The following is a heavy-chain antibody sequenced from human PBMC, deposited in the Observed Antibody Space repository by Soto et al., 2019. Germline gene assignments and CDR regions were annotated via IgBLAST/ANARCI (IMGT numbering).Heavy chain of an antibody. CDR2: ISGYNGNT. V-gene: IGHV1-18*01. CDR3: ASTRPGYYYYGMDA. CDR1: DYTFTSYG. Sequence: QVQLVQSGGEVKKPGASVRVSCKASDYTFTSYGISWVRQAPGQGLEWMGWISGYNGNTNYAQKLQGRVTMTTDTSTSTAYMELRSLRSDDTAVYYCASTRPGYYYYGMDAWGQGTTVTVSS. J-gene: IGHJ6*02.